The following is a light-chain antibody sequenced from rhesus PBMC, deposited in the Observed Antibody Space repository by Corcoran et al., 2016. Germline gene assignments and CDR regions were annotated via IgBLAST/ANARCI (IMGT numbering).Light chain of an antibody. V-gene: IGKV1-33*02. Sequence: DIQMTQSPSSLSASVGDRVTITCQASHGISSWLAWYQQKPGKAPKLLIYAASSLQSGVPSRFSGSGSGTDFTLTISSLQPEDFAPYYYQQHNTYPPTFGQGAKVEI. CDR2: AAS. J-gene: IGKJ1*01. CDR3: QQHNTYPPT. CDR1: HGISSW.